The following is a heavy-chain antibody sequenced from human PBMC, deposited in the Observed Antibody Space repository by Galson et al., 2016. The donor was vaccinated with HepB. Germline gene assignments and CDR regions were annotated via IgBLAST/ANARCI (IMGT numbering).Heavy chain of an antibody. CDR3: ARVQSWVARRGFDY. CDR2: ISNDGNKE. V-gene: IGHV3-30-3*01. J-gene: IGHJ4*02. Sequence: SLRLSCAASGFTFSTYPMHWVRQAPGKGLEWVAVISNDGNKEYYADSVKGRFTVSRDNSKNTLYLQMNSLRVEDTALYYCARVQSWVARRGFDYWGQGTLVTVSS. CDR1: GFTFSTYP. D-gene: IGHD2-15*01.